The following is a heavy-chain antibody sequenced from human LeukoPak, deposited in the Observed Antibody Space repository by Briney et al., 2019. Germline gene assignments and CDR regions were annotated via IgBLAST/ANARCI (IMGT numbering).Heavy chain of an antibody. CDR3: ASHLLSSWFIGY. J-gene: IGHJ4*02. V-gene: IGHV3-21*01. D-gene: IGHD6-13*01. CDR2: ISSSSSYI. CDR1: GFTFSSYS. Sequence: GGSLRLSCAASGFTFSSYSMNWVRQAPGKGPEWVSSISSSSSYIYYADSVKGRFTISRDNAKNSLYLQMNSLRAEDTAVYYCASHLLSSWFIGYWGQGTLVTVSS.